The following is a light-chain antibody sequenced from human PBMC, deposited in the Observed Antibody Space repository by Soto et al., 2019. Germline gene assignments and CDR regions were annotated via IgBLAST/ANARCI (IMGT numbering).Light chain of an antibody. Sequence: QSALTQPASVSGSPGQSITISCTGTSSDVGGYNYVSWYQQHPGKAPKLMIYDVSNRPSGVSNRFSGSKSGNTASLTISGLQAENEAYYYGSSYTISSTLLFGTGTKVTVL. V-gene: IGLV2-14*01. CDR3: SSYTISSTLL. J-gene: IGLJ1*01. CDR2: DVS. CDR1: SSDVGGYNY.